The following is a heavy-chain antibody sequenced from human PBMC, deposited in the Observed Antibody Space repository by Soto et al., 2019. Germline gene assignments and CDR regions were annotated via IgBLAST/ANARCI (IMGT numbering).Heavy chain of an antibody. Sequence: QVQLQESCPGLVKPSETLSLTCTVSGGSISSYDWSWIRQPAGKGLEWIGRIYTSGSTNYNPSLKSRVTMSVDTSKNQFSLKLSSVTAADTAVYYCARAGMVAAAGQIDYWGQGTLVTVSS. CDR1: GGSISSYD. CDR3: ARAGMVAAAGQIDY. CDR2: IYTSGST. V-gene: IGHV4-4*07. D-gene: IGHD6-13*01. J-gene: IGHJ4*02.